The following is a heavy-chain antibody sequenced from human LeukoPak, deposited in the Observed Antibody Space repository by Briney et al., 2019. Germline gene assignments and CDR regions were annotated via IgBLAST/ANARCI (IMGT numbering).Heavy chain of an antibody. J-gene: IGHJ4*02. Sequence: SETLSLTCAVYGGSFSGYYWSWIRQPPGKGLEWIGEINHSGSTNYNPSLKSRVTISVDTSKNHFSLKLSSVTAADTAVYYCARGYSSSSEPFDYWGQGTLVTVSS. CDR2: INHSGST. V-gene: IGHV4-34*01. D-gene: IGHD6-6*01. CDR3: ARGYSSSSEPFDY. CDR1: GGSFSGYY.